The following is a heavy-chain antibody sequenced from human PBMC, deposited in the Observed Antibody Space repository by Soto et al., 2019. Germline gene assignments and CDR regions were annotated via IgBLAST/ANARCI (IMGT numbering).Heavy chain of an antibody. CDR3: ASGHDAYKVRY. D-gene: IGHD1-1*01. CDR2: IYYTGNT. Sequence: QVKLQESGPGLVKPSQTLSLTCTVSGGSISSGGTGSYWTWIRQLPGKGLEWIGYIYYTGNTYYNPSLKSRPTIAIDTSENQFSMKLTSGAAAGAAVYFCASGHDAYKVRYWGQGTLVTVSS. J-gene: IGHJ4*02. V-gene: IGHV4-31*03. CDR1: GGSISSGGTGSY.